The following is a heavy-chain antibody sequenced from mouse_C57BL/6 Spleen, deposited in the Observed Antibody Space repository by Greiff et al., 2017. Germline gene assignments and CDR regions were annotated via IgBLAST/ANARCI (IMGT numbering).Heavy chain of an antibody. CDR2: ISSGGSYT. D-gene: IGHD1-1*01. V-gene: IGHV5-6*01. CDR1: GFTFSSYG. CDR3: ARQPYGSSGDY. J-gene: IGHJ2*01. Sequence: EVHLVESGGDLVKPGGSLKLSCAASGFTFSSYGMSWVRQTPDKRLEWVATISSGGSYTYYPDSVKGRFTISRDNAKNTLYRQMSRQNSEDTAMYYCARQPYGSSGDYWGQGTTLTVSS.